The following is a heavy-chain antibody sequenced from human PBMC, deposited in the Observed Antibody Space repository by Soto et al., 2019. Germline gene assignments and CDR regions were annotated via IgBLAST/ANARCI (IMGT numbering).Heavy chain of an antibody. V-gene: IGHV4-39*07. J-gene: IGHJ4*02. CDR3: AREMTTLGPFDY. CDR1: GGSITSSSYY. D-gene: IGHD4-17*01. Sequence: PSETLSLTCTVSGGSITSSSYYWGWIRQPPGKGLEWIGSIYYSGSTYYNPSPKSRVTISVDTSKNQFSLKLSSVTAADTAVYYCAREMTTLGPFDYWGQGTLVTVSS. CDR2: IYYSGST.